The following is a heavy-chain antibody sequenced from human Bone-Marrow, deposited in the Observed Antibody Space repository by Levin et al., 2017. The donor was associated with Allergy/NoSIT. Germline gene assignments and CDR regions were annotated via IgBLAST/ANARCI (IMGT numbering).Heavy chain of an antibody. CDR3: ARGGSSSSWFPNYYFDF. Sequence: NAGGSLRLSCRASGYTFTGYFVHWVRRAPGQGLELMGRNNPTSGDTFYVRKFQDRVTMTTDTSLTTVYMELKTLTSDDTAVYYCARGGSSSSWFPNYYFDFWGQGSVVTVSS. D-gene: IGHD6-13*01. CDR1: GYTFTGYF. CDR2: NNPTSGDT. V-gene: IGHV1-2*06. J-gene: IGHJ4*02.